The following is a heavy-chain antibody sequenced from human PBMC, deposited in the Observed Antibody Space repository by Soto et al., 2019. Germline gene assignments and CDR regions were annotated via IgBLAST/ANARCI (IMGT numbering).Heavy chain of an antibody. V-gene: IGHV3-64D*06. CDR2: ISDAGGGS. CDR3: VTGYSSGWSETY. Sequence: SGGSLRLSCSASGFTFRIYTMLWVRQAPGKGLEYVSAISDAGGGSYYADSVKGRFTISRDDPKNTLYLQMSNLRAEDTAVYYCVTGYSSGWSETYWGQGTLVTVSS. CDR1: GFTFRIYT. J-gene: IGHJ4*02. D-gene: IGHD6-19*01.